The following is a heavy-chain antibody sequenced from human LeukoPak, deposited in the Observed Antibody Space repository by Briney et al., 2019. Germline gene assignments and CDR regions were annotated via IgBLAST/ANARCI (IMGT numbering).Heavy chain of an antibody. Sequence: GGSLRLSCTASGFTFSSYAMSWVRQAPGKGLQWVSAISGSGGSTYYADSVKGRFTISRDNSKNTLYLQMNGLRAEDTAVYYCAKGRGGAYCGGGCYSYFDSWGQGTLVTVSS. D-gene: IGHD2-21*02. CDR2: ISGSGGST. J-gene: IGHJ4*02. CDR3: AKGRGGAYCGGGCYSYFDS. CDR1: GFTFSSYA. V-gene: IGHV3-23*01.